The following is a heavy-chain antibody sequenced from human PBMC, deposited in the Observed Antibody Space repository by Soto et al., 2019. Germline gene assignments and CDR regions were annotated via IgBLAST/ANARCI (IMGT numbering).Heavy chain of an antibody. CDR1: GYTFSNYA. Sequence: QVPLVQSGAELKKPGASVKVSCKTSGYTFSNYAISWVRQAPGQGLEWMGWISSYNSNNGDTKSAQMLQGRVTMTIDTSATTADMELRSLRSDDTSVYYCARAELERGEVGYFGMDVWGQGTTVTVSS. J-gene: IGHJ6*02. CDR2: ISSYNSNNGDT. V-gene: IGHV1-18*04. D-gene: IGHD1-1*01. CDR3: ARAELERGEVGYFGMDV.